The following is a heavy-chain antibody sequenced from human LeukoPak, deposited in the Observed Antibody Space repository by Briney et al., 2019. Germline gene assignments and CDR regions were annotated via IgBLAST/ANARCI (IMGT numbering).Heavy chain of an antibody. CDR3: AREGPLGVTTHFDY. Sequence: ASAKVSCKASGYTSTSYYMHCVRQTPGQGLEWMGIINPSGGSTSYAQKFQGRVTMTRDMSTSTVYMELSSLRSEDTAVYYCAREGPLGVTTHFDYWGQGTLVTVSS. CDR1: GYTSTSYY. CDR2: INPSGGST. J-gene: IGHJ4*02. V-gene: IGHV1-46*01. D-gene: IGHD4-17*01.